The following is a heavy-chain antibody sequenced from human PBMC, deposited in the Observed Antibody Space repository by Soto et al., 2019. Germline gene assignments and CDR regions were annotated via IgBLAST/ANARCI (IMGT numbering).Heavy chain of an antibody. Sequence: QVQLQESGPGLVKPSQTLSLTCTVSGGSISSGGYYWSWIRQHPGKGLEWIGYIYYSGSTYYNPSLKSRVTISVDTSKNQFSLKLSSVTAPDTAVYYCARTPGEGYYYDSSGYYSFDYWGQGTLVTVSS. D-gene: IGHD3-22*01. V-gene: IGHV4-31*03. CDR2: IYYSGST. J-gene: IGHJ4*02. CDR1: GGSISSGGYY. CDR3: ARTPGEGYYYDSSGYYSFDY.